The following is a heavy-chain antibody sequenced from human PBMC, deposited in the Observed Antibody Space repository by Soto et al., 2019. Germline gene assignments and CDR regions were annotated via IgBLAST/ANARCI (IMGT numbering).Heavy chain of an antibody. CDR2: ISCSGDNT. J-gene: IGHJ6*03. CDR1: GFTFSSYA. CDR3: AKDLGTDDFWSAYYTYYYMDV. V-gene: IGHV3-23*01. D-gene: IGHD3-3*01. Sequence: EVQLLESGGGLVQPGGSLRLSCAASGFTFSSYALNWVRQAPGKGLEWVSVISCSGDNTYYADSVKGRFTISRDNSKNTLYLQMNSLRAEDTAVYYCAKDLGTDDFWSAYYTYYYMDVWGKGTTVTVSS.